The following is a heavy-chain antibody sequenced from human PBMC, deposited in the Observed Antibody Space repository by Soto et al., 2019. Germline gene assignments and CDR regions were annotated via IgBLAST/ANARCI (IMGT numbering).Heavy chain of an antibody. D-gene: IGHD3-3*01. CDR2: IKQDGSEK. J-gene: IGHJ4*02. CDR3: ARDMYYDFWSGYNK. V-gene: IGHV3-7*01. Sequence: GGSLRLSCAASGFTFSRYWMSWVRQAPGKGLEWVANIKQDGSEKYYVDSVKGRFTISRDNAKNSLYLQMNSLRAEDTAVYYCARDMYYDFWSGYNKWGQGTLVTVSS. CDR1: GFTFSRYW.